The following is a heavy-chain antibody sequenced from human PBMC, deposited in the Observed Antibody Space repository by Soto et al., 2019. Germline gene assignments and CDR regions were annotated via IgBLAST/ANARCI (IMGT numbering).Heavy chain of an antibody. V-gene: IGHV3-43*01. CDR3: AKDRRSDYYGSGIYLGYFDY. CDR1: GFTFNDYT. CDR2: ISWDGGST. Sequence: GGSLRLSCAASGFTFNDYTMHWVRQAPGKGLEWVSLISWDGGSTYYADSVKGRFTISRDNSKNSLYLQMNSLRTEDTALYYCAKDRRSDYYGSGIYLGYFDYWGQGTLVTVS. D-gene: IGHD3-10*01. J-gene: IGHJ4*02.